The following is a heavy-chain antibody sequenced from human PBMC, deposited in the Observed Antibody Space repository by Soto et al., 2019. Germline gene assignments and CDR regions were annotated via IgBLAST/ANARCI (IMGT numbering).Heavy chain of an antibody. CDR1: GYTFTSYG. D-gene: IGHD1-26*01. Sequence: GASVKVSCKASGYTFTSYGISWVRQAPGQGLEWMGWISAYNGNTNYAQKLQGRVTMTTDTSTSTTYMELRSLRSDDTAVYYCARDLGRRTVLVGPREYWGKGTLVTVSS. V-gene: IGHV1-18*04. CDR2: ISAYNGNT. J-gene: IGHJ4*02. CDR3: ARDLGRRTVLVGPREY.